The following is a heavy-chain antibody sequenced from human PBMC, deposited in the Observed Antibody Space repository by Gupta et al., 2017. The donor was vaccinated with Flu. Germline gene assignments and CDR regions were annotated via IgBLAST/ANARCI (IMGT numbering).Heavy chain of an antibody. CDR3: GRDARYNPDY. J-gene: IGHJ4*02. V-gene: IGHV3-74*01. CDR2: ITSDGSST. Sequence: EVQLVESGGGLVQPGGSLRLSCAASGFTFSDYWMHWVRQAPGKGLVWVSRITSDGSSTSDADSVKGRFTISRDNAKNTLYLQINNVRAEDTAVYYCGRDARYNPDYWGQGALVTVSS. D-gene: IGHD1-14*01. CDR1: GFTFSDYW.